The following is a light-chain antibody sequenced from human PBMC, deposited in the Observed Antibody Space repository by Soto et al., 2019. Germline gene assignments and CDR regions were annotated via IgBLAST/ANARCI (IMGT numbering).Light chain of an antibody. Sequence: QSVLTQPASVSGSPGQSITISCTGTSSTVGGFNVVSWYQQHPGKAPKVTIYEGIKRPSGVSNRFSGSNSGSTASLTISGLQAEDEADYYCCPYVGATTYVFGTGTKVTVL. J-gene: IGLJ1*01. CDR3: CPYVGATTYV. V-gene: IGLV2-23*01. CDR2: EGI. CDR1: SSTVGGFNV.